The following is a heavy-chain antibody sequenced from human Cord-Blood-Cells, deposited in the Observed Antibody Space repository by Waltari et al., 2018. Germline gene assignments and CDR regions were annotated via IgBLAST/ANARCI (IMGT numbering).Heavy chain of an antibody. CDR3: ARVYCSSTSCYGSWFDP. CDR1: GGTFSSYT. J-gene: IGHJ5*02. CDR2: IIPILGIA. D-gene: IGHD2-2*01. V-gene: IGHV1-69*02. Sequence: QVQLVQSGAEVKKPGSPVKVPCKASGGTFSSYTISWVRQAPGPGLEWMGRIIPILGIANYAQKFQGRVTITADKSTSTAYMELSSLRSEDTAVYYCARVYCSSTSCYGSWFDPWGQGTLVTVSS.